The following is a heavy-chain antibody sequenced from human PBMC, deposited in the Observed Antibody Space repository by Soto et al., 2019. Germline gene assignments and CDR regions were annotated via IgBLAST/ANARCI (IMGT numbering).Heavy chain of an antibody. J-gene: IGHJ4*02. V-gene: IGHV4-39*01. Sequence: SATRSLTCPGSGVYIRRSRYYWCLLRNPPGKGPEWIGSIYYSGSTYYNPSLKSRVTISVDTSKNQFSLKLSSVTAADTAVYFCAIHSSHNLVVVPAAIGFWGQATLGTVSS. CDR2: IYYSGST. CDR1: GVYIRRSRYY. D-gene: IGHD2-2*01. CDR3: AIHSSHNLVVVPAAIGF.